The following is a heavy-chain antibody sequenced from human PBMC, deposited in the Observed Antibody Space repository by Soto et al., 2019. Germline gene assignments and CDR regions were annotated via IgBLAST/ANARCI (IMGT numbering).Heavy chain of an antibody. D-gene: IGHD6-13*01. J-gene: IGHJ5*02. CDR3: ARDIAAAGFDP. CDR2: INPNSGGT. Sequence: ASVKVSCKASGYTFTSYYMHWVRQAPGQGLEWMGIINPNSGGTNYAQKFQGWVTMTRDTSISTAYMELSRLRSDDTAVYYCARDIAAAGFDPWGQGTLVTVSS. CDR1: GYTFTSYY. V-gene: IGHV1-2*04.